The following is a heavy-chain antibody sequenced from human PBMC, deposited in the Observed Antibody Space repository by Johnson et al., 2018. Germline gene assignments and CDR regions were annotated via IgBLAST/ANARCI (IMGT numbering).Heavy chain of an antibody. CDR2: IIPIFGTA. Sequence: QVQLVQSGAEVKKPGSSVKVSCKASGGTFSSYAISWVRQAPGQGLEWMGGIIPIFGTANYAQKFQGRVTMTEDTSTDTAYMELSSLRSEDTAVYYCATDQDSGSYSRSGMDGGGQGTTVTVSS. CDR1: GGTFSSYA. V-gene: IGHV1-69*14. D-gene: IGHD1-26*01. J-gene: IGHJ6*02. CDR3: ATDQDSGSYSRSGMDG.